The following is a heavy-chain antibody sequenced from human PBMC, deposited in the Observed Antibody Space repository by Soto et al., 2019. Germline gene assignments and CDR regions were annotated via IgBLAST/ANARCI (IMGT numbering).Heavy chain of an antibody. CDR3: ARDMRYYYDSSGYYGHAFDI. D-gene: IGHD3-22*01. CDR2: IYYSGST. Sequence: SETLSLTCTVSGGSISSGGYYWSWIRQHPGKGLEWIGYIYYSGSTYYNPSLKSRVTISVDTSKNQFSLKLSSVTAADTAVYYCARDMRYYYDSSGYYGHAFDIWGQGTMVTVSS. J-gene: IGHJ3*02. CDR1: GGSISSGGYY. V-gene: IGHV4-31*03.